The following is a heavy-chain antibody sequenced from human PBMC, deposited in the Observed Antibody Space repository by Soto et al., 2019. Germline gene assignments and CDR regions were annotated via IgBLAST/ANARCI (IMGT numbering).Heavy chain of an antibody. CDR1: GGTFSSYA. D-gene: IGHD6-19*01. J-gene: IGHJ3*02. CDR3: ARQMRQWPDAFDI. V-gene: IGHV1-69*13. CDR2: IIPIFGTA. Sequence: SVKVSCKASGGTFSSYAISWVRQAPGQGLEWIGGIIPIFGTANYAQKFQGRVTITADESTSTAYMELSSLRSEDTAVYYCARQMRQWPDAFDIWGQGTMVTVSS.